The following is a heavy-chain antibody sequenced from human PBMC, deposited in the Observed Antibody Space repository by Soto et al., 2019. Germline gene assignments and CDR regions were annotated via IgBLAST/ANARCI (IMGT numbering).Heavy chain of an antibody. CDR1: GFTFGNYA. CDR2: ISDPGTST. Sequence: LRLSCAASGFTFGNYAINWVRQAPWKVLDWISSISDPGTSTYYANSVKGRFSMSRDNSKNTLFLQMNRLRADDTAVYFCAKSLVTPSDAFDLWGRGTLVTVSS. J-gene: IGHJ3*01. V-gene: IGHV3-23*01. D-gene: IGHD2-21*02. CDR3: AKSLVTPSDAFDL.